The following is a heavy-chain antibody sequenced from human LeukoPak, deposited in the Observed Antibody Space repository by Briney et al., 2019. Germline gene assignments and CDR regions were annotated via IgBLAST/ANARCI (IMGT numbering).Heavy chain of an antibody. CDR2: ISGSGDSR. CDR1: GFTFSSCA. Sequence: GGSLSLSCAASGFTFSSCAMSWVRRAPGKGLEWVSLISGSGDSRYYADSVKGRFTISRDNAKNTLWLQMNSLRAEDTAVYYCAKGVTTVRIYYHGMDVWGQGTTATVSS. V-gene: IGHV3-23*01. CDR3: AKGVTTVRIYYHGMDV. D-gene: IGHD4-17*01. J-gene: IGHJ6*02.